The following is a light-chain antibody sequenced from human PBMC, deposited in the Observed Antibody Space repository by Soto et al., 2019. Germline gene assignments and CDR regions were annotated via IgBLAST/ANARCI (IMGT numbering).Light chain of an antibody. CDR1: QSISSY. Sequence: IQMTQSPSSLSAPVGDRVTITCRASQSISSYLNWYQQKPGKAPKLLIYAASSLQSGVPSRFSGSGSGTDFTLTISILQPEDFATYYCQQSYSTPQVTFGQGTRLEIK. V-gene: IGKV1-39*01. J-gene: IGKJ5*01. CDR3: QQSYSTPQVT. CDR2: AAS.